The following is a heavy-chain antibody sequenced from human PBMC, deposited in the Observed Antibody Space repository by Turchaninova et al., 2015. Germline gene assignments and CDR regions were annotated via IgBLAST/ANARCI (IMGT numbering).Heavy chain of an antibody. V-gene: IGHV3-9*01. D-gene: IGHD3-10*01. CDR3: ARKSIPRGSGTSIYWNFDL. J-gene: IGHJ2*01. CDR1: GFTFDDFA. CDR2: IRLNSNNI. Sequence: GESGGDLVQPGRSLRLSCAASGFTFDDFAIHWVRQAPGKGLEWGSGIRLNSNNIVYADSVRGRFNISRDNAKNSLYLQISSLRTEDTALYYCARKSIPRGSGTSIYWNFDLWGRGTLVTVSS.